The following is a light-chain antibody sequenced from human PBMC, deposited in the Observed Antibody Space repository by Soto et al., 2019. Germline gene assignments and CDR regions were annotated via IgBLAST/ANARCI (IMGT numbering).Light chain of an antibody. CDR2: GNS. Sequence: QSVLRQPPSVSGAPGQRVTISCTGSSSNIGAHYDVHWYQLLPGTAPKLLIYGNSIRPSGVPDRFSGSKSGTSASLAITGLQAEDEADYYCQSYDSSLSGSWVFGGGTQLTVL. CDR1: SSNIGAHYD. J-gene: IGLJ3*02. V-gene: IGLV1-40*01. CDR3: QSYDSSLSGSWV.